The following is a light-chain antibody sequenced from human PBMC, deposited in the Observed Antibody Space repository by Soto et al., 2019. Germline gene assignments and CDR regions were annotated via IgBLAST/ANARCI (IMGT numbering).Light chain of an antibody. CDR1: QGVNSW. V-gene: IGKV1-12*01. CDR3: QQANSFPYT. CDR2: VAS. J-gene: IGKJ2*01. Sequence: DIQMTQSPSSVSASVGDTVTISCRASQGVNSWLAWYQQKPGKPPKLLIYVASSLSEGVPSRFSGSGSGTDFSLTISSLQPEDFATYYCQQANSFPYTFGQGTKLDIK.